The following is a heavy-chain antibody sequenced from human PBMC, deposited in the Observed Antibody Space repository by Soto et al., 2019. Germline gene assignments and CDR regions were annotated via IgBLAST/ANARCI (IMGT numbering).Heavy chain of an antibody. CDR1: GCPVSSQTHF. D-gene: IGHD1-26*01. J-gene: IGHJ4*02. CDR3: AREDMSGTYYFDS. CDR2: VYYSGIT. Sequence: SETLSLTCRFSGCPVSSQTHFWTWIRQAPGKGLEWIGYVYYSGITNFNPSLKSRVTISADTSNNQIFLSLTSVTAADTAVYYCAREDMSGTYYFDSWGQGTLVTVSS. V-gene: IGHV4-61*01.